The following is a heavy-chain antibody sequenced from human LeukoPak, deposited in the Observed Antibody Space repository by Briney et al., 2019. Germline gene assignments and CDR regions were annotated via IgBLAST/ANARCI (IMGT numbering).Heavy chain of an antibody. J-gene: IGHJ4*02. CDR1: GYTFTGYY. CDR2: INPNSGGT. D-gene: IGHD3-3*01. Sequence: VASVKVSCKASGYTFTGYYMHWVRQAPGQGLEWMGWINPNSGGTNYAQKFQGRVTVTRDTSISTAYMELSRLRSDDTAVYHCARDYDFWSGNPFDYWGQGTLVTVSS. CDR3: ARDYDFWSGNPFDY. V-gene: IGHV1-2*02.